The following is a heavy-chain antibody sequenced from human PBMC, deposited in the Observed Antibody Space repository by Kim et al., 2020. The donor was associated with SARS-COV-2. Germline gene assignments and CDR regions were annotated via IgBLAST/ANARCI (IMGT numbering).Heavy chain of an antibody. V-gene: IGHV1-8*01. Sequence: ASVKVSCKASGYTFTSYDINWVRQATGQGLEWMGWMNPNSGNTGYAQKFQGRVTMTRNTSISTAYMELSSLRSEDTAVYYCARVEVGAINYWYFDLWGRGTLVTVSS. CDR3: ARVEVGAINYWYFDL. D-gene: IGHD1-26*01. J-gene: IGHJ2*01. CDR1: GYTFTSYD. CDR2: MNPNSGNT.